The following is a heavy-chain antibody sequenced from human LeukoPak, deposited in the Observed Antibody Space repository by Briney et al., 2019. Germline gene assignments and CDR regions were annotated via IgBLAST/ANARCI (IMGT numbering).Heavy chain of an antibody. CDR3: ASRPYYYDSPAAFDI. CDR1: GGSINSYF. V-gene: IGHV4-4*07. D-gene: IGHD3-22*01. CDR2: INASGRT. Sequence: SETLSLTCTVSGGSINSYFWSWIRQPAGKGLEWIGRINASGRTNYNPSLKSRVTMSVDTSKNQFSLKLSSVTAADTAVYYCASRPYYYDSPAAFDIWGQGTMVTVSS. J-gene: IGHJ3*02.